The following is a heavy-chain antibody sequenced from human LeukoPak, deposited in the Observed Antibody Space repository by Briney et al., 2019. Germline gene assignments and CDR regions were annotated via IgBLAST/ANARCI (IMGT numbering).Heavy chain of an antibody. CDR3: ARDSVSGSWYGAFDI. J-gene: IGHJ3*02. D-gene: IGHD6-13*01. V-gene: IGHV3-21*01. CDR1: GFTFSSYS. Sequence: GGSLRLSCAASGFTFSSYSMNWVRQAPGKGLEWVSSISSSSSYIYYADSVKGRFTISRDNAKNSLYLQMNSLRAEGTAVYYCARDSVSGSWYGAFDIWGQGTMVTVSS. CDR2: ISSSSSYI.